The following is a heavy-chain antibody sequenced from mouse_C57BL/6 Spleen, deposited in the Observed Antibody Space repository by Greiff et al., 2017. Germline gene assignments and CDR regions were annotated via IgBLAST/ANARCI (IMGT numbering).Heavy chain of an antibody. D-gene: IGHD1-1*02. Sequence: VQLQQSGAELVRPGASVTLSCKASGYTFTDYDMCWVKQPLVHGLEWIGAIDPETGGTAYNQKFKGKAILTAGKSSSTVYMEPRSLTSEDSAVYYSTNQNYYGGGDYAMDYWGPGTSVTVSS. CDR3: TNQNYYGGGDYAMDY. V-gene: IGHV1-15*01. CDR2: IDPETGGT. J-gene: IGHJ4*01. CDR1: GYTFTDYD.